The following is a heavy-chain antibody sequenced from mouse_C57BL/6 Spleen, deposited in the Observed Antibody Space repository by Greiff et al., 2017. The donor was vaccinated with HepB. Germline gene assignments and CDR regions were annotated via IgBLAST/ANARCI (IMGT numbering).Heavy chain of an antibody. CDR2: IYPRSGNT. CDR1: GYTFTSYG. J-gene: IGHJ2*01. Sequence: VNVVESGAELARPGASVKLSCKASGYTFTSYGISWVKQRTGQGLEWIGEIYPRSGNTYYNEKFKGKATLTADKSSSTAYMELRSLTSEDSAVYFCARGGGDGNYDYFDYWGQGTTLTVSS. CDR3: ARGGGDGNYDYFDY. D-gene: IGHD2-1*01. V-gene: IGHV1-81*01.